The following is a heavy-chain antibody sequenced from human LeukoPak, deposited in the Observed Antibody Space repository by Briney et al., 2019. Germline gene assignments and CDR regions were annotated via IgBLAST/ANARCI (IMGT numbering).Heavy chain of an antibody. V-gene: IGHV1-69*02. Sequence: SVKVSCKASGGTFSSYTISWVRQAPGQGLEWMGRIIPILGIANYAQKFQGRVTITADKSTSTAYTELSSLRSEDTAVYYCASALTYYYDSSGYFGGYWGQGTLVTVSS. CDR2: IIPILGIA. CDR1: GGTFSSYT. D-gene: IGHD3-22*01. J-gene: IGHJ4*02. CDR3: ASALTYYYDSSGYFGGY.